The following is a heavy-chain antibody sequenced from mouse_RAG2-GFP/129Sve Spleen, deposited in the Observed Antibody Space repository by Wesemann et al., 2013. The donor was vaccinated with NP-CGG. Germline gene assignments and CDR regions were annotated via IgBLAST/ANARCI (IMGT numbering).Heavy chain of an antibody. CDR2: ISSGGSYT. CDR1: GFTFSSYG. J-gene: IGHJ3*01. D-gene: IGHD2-2*01. Sequence: EVQLVESGGDLVKPGGSLKLSCAASGFTFSSYGMSWVRQTPDKRLEWVATISSGGSYTYYPDSVKGRFTISRDNAKNTLYLQMSSLKSEDTAMYYCARHTYGYDSFAYWGPRGDSGSLSLQ. V-gene: IGHV5-6*01. CDR3: ARHTYGYDSFAY.